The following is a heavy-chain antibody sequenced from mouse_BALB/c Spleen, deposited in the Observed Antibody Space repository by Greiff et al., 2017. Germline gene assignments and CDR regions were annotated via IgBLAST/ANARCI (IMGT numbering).Heavy chain of an antibody. CDR2: ISYDGSN. J-gene: IGHJ3*01. CDR1: GYSITSGYY. Sequence: EVKLMESGPGLVKPSQSLSLTCSVTGYSITSGYYWNWIRQFPGNKLEWMGYISYDGSNNYNPSLKNRISITRDTSKNQFFLKLNSVTTEDTATYYCAGSTMITTAYWGQGTLVTVSA. D-gene: IGHD2-4*01. CDR3: AGSTMITTAY. V-gene: IGHV3-6*02.